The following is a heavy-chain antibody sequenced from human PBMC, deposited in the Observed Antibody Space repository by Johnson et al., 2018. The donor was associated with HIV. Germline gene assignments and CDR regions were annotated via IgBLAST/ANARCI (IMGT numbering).Heavy chain of an antibody. D-gene: IGHD1-20*01. Sequence: VQLVESGGGVVQPGRSLRLSCAASGFTFSSYWMSWVRQAPGKGLEWVANIKQDGSEKYYVDSVKGRFTISRDNSKNTLYLQMNSLRAEDTAVYYCARLGFYNWNGGGALDSWGQGTMVTVSS. V-gene: IGHV3-7*03. CDR3: ARLGFYNWNGGGALDS. CDR2: IKQDGSEK. J-gene: IGHJ3*02. CDR1: GFTFSSYW.